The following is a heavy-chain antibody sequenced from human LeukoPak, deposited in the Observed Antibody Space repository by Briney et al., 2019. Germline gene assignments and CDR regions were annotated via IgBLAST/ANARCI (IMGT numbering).Heavy chain of an antibody. J-gene: IGHJ5*02. CDR3: ARDLSRLKVVPAATNWFDP. D-gene: IGHD2-2*01. CDR2: INPNSGGT. CDR1: GYTFTGYY. V-gene: IGHV1-2*06. Sequence: ASVKVSCKASGYTFTGYYMHWVRQAPGQGLEWMGRINPNSGGTNYAQKFQGRVTMTRDTSISTAYMELSRLGSDDTAVYYCARDLSRLKVVPAATNWFDPWGQGTLVTVSS.